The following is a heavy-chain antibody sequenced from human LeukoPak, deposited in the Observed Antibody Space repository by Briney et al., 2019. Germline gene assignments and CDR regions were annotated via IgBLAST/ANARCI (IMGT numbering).Heavy chain of an antibody. J-gene: IGHJ5*02. Sequence: SETLSLTCTVSGDSVASGGYYWHWIRQPPGKGLEWIGYIYYSVSTNYNLSLKGRVTISVDTSENQFSLKLTSVTAADTAVYYCARGGRGRNWFDPWGQGTLVTVSS. CDR1: GDSVASGGYY. D-gene: IGHD3-10*01. CDR3: ARGGRGRNWFDP. V-gene: IGHV4-61*08. CDR2: IYYSVST.